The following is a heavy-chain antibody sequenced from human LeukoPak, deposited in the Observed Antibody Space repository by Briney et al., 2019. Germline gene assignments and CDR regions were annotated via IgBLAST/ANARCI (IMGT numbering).Heavy chain of an antibody. CDR1: GYTFTSYD. D-gene: IGHD3-3*01. J-gene: IGHJ4*02. CDR2: ISAYNGNT. CDR3: AREGVGGYYYY. V-gene: IGHV1-18*01. Sequence: GASVKVSCKASGYTFTSYDINWVRQATGQGLEWMGWISAYNGNTNYAQKLQGRVTMTTDTSTSTAYMELRSLRSDDTAVYFCAREGVGGYYYYWGQGTLVTVSS.